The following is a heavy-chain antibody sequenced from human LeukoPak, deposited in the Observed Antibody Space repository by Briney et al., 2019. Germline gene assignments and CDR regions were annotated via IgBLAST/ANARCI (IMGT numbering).Heavy chain of an antibody. Sequence: SETLSLTCTVSGDSISSSYWSWIRQPPGKGLGWIGYIYYTGSSYYNPSLKSRATTSIDMSKNQFSLKLSSVTAADTAVYYCAGYGSGSYYKAFDFWGQGILVTVSS. CDR1: GDSISSSY. D-gene: IGHD3-10*01. CDR2: IYYTGSS. CDR3: AGYGSGSYYKAFDF. J-gene: IGHJ4*02. V-gene: IGHV4-59*01.